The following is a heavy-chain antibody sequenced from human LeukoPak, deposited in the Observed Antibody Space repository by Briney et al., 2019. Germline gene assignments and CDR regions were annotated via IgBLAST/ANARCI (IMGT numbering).Heavy chain of an antibody. Sequence: PGGSLRLSCAASGFTVSSTYMNWIRQAPGKGLEWGSYISSSSDYTNYADSVKGRFTISRDNAKNSLYLQMNSLRAEDTAVYYCASLGSLRGLIMHDYWGQGTLVTVSS. CDR3: ASLGSLRGLIMHDY. V-gene: IGHV3-11*03. CDR2: ISSSSDYT. J-gene: IGHJ4*02. CDR1: GFTVSSTY. D-gene: IGHD3-10*01.